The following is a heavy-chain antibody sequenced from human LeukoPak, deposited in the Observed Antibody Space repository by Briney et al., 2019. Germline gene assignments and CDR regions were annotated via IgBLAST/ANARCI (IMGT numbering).Heavy chain of an antibody. D-gene: IGHD6-19*01. CDR3: ARDVAVAGYKFDY. Sequence: GASVKVSCKASGYTFTGYYVHWVRQAPGQGLEWMGWINPNSGGTNYAQKFQGRVTMTRDTSISTAYMELSRLRSDDTAVYYCARDVAVAGYKFDYWGQGTLVTVSS. J-gene: IGHJ4*02. CDR1: GYTFTGYY. CDR2: INPNSGGT. V-gene: IGHV1-2*02.